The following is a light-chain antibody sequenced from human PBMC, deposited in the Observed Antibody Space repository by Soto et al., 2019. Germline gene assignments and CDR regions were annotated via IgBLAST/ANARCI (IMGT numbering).Light chain of an antibody. Sequence: EIVLTQSPGTLSLSPGEGATLSCRASQSLSNTYLAWYQQKPGQAPRLLIYGASSRATGIPDRFSGSGSGTDFTLTISRLEPEDFAVYYCQQYGSSPVTFGQGTKVDI. CDR1: QSLSNTY. CDR2: GAS. V-gene: IGKV3-20*01. CDR3: QQYGSSPVT. J-gene: IGKJ1*01.